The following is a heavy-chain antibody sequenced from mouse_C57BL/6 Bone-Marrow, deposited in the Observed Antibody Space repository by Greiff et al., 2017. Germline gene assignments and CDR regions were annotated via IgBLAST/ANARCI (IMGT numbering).Heavy chain of an antibody. V-gene: IGHV1-72*01. Sequence: QVHVKQPGAELVKPGASVKLSCKASGYTFTSYWMHWVKQRPGRGLEWIGRIDPNGGGTKYNEKFKSKATLTVDKPSSTAYMQLSSLTSEDSAVYDCAKNYGSSSYYYAMDYWGQGTSVTVSS. J-gene: IGHJ4*01. CDR2: IDPNGGGT. CDR1: GYTFTSYW. D-gene: IGHD1-1*01. CDR3: AKNYGSSSYYYAMDY.